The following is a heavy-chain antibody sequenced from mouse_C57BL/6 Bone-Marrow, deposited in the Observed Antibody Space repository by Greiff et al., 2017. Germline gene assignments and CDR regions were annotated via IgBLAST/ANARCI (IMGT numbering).Heavy chain of an antibody. CDR2: MHPNGGSP. D-gene: IGHD2-4*01. CDR1: GYTFTNYW. J-gene: IGHJ4*01. Sequence: VQLQQSGAELVKPGASVKLSCKASGYTFTNYWMHWVKQRPGQGLEWIGMMHPNGGSPDYNEKFKSEATLSVDKSSRTAYMELCSLTSEDSAVYYCARSYDYDDYTMDYWGQGTSVTVSS. V-gene: IGHV1-64*01. CDR3: ARSYDYDDYTMDY.